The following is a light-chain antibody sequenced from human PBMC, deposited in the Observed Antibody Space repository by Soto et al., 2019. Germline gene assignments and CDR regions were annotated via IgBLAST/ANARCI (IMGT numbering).Light chain of an antibody. J-gene: IGLJ1*01. CDR3: SSYTSSSPRV. Sequence: QSALTQPASVSGSPGQSITISCTGTSSDVGGYNYVSWYQQHPGKAPKLMIYDVSNRPSGVSNHFSGSKSGNTASLTISGLQAEDEADYYCSSYTSSSPRVFGTGTKLTVL. CDR2: DVS. V-gene: IGLV2-14*01. CDR1: SSDVGGYNY.